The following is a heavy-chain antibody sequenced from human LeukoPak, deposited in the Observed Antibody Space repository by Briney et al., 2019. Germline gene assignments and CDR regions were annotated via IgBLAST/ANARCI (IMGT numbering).Heavy chain of an antibody. J-gene: IGHJ3*01. CDR2: SSTYTGRA. D-gene: IGHD4-23*01. Sequence: SSVKVSCKTSGYKFNVYDILWVRQARGHGLDYVGLSSTYTGRADYAKKFQGRVSIITDTSTSTAYLELTNLTSSDTGLYYCARADGTNSGTNAFDVWGLGTMVTVAS. CDR1: GYKFNVYD. V-gene: IGHV1-18*01. CDR3: ARADGTNSGTNAFDV.